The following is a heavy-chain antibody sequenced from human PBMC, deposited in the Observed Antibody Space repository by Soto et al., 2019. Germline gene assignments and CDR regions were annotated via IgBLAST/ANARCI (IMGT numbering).Heavy chain of an antibody. CDR1: GGSFSGYY. V-gene: IGHV4-34*01. CDR3: ARVSWGRIAASRYAFDI. CDR2: INHSGST. J-gene: IGHJ3*02. D-gene: IGHD6-6*01. Sequence: SETLSLTCAVYGGSFSGYYWSWIRQPPGKGLEWIGEINHSGSTNYNPSLKSRVTISVDTSKNQFSLKLSSVTAADTAVYYCARVSWGRIAASRYAFDIWGQGTMVTVSS.